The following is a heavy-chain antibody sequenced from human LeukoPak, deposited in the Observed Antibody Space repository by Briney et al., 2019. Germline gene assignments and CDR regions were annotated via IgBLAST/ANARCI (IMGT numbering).Heavy chain of an antibody. D-gene: IGHD3-9*01. V-gene: IGHV3-30*18. J-gene: IGHJ6*02. CDR3: AKDLRYFDWLRAPPDYYYYYGMDG. Sequence: GGSLRLSCAASGLTFSSYGMHWVSQDPGKWLEWVAVISYDGSNKYYADSVKGRFTISRDNSKNTLYLQMNSLRAEDTAVYYCAKDLRYFDWLRAPPDYYYYYGMDGWGQGTTVTVSS. CDR2: ISYDGSNK. CDR1: GLTFSSYG.